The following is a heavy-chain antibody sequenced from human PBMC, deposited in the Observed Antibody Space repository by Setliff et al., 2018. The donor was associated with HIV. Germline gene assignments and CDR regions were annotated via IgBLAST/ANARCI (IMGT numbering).Heavy chain of an antibody. CDR3: ARGSLRGVLALGMDV. J-gene: IGHJ6*02. V-gene: IGHV3-11*04. Sequence: GGSLRLSCAASGFTFSDYYMTWIRQAPGKGLEWVSFISSGSVNIFYADSVKGRFTISRDNAKNSLYLQMNSLRAEDTAIYYCARGSLRGVLALGMDVWGQGTTVTVSS. CDR1: GFTFSDYY. D-gene: IGHD3-10*01. CDR2: ISSGSVNI.